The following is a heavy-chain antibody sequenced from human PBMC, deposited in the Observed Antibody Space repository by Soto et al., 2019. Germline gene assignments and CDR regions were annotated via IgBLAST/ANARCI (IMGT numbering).Heavy chain of an antibody. Sequence: QVQLQESGPGLVKHSQTLALTCTVSGGSINSGGYCCSWIRQHPGKGLDWIGCISYGGSTSYNPSLKSRVTISVDTSKNQCSLKLAAVTAADAAVFYCSRGILVWGQGALITVSS. CDR2: ISYGGST. CDR1: GGSINSGGYC. CDR3: SRGILV. J-gene: IGHJ4*02. V-gene: IGHV4-31*03. D-gene: IGHD5-18*01.